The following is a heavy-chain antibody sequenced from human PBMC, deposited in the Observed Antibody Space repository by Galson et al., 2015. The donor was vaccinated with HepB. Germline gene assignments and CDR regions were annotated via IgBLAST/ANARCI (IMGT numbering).Heavy chain of an antibody. D-gene: IGHD6-13*01. V-gene: IGHV3-23*01. CDR2: INSGGHST. CDR3: AKRFSSWTSSDHYYSLDV. Sequence: SLRLFCAASGFTFSNYAMNWVRQAPGKGLEWVSTINSGGHSTYYADSVKDRFTISRDNSKNTLSLQMNSLSAGDTAIYYCAKRFSSWTSSDHYYSLDVWGPGTTVTVSS. CDR1: GFTFSNYA. J-gene: IGHJ6*02.